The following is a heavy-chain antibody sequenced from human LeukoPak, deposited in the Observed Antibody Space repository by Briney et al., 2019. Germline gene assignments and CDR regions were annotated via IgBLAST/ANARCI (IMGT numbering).Heavy chain of an antibody. CDR1: GFTFSSYS. J-gene: IGHJ6*03. Sequence: GGSLRLSCAASGFTFSSYSMNWVRQAPGKGLEWVSSISSSSSYIYYADSVKGRFTISRDNAKNSLYLQMNSLRAEDTAVYYCARGPYSSGIGWEDYYYYMDVWGKGTTVTVSS. CDR2: ISSSSSYI. V-gene: IGHV3-21*01. D-gene: IGHD6-19*01. CDR3: ARGPYSSGIGWEDYYYYMDV.